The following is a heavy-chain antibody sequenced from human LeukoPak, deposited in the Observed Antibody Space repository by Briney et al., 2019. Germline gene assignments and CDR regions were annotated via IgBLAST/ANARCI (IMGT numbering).Heavy chain of an antibody. CDR2: IYYSGST. Sequence: PSETLSLTCTVSGGSISSSSYYWGWIRQPPGKGLEWIGSIYYSGSTYYNPSLKSRVTISVDTSKNQFSLKLSSVTAADTAVYYCARQATYYYDSSGSGEYFQHWGQGTLVTVSS. CDR3: ARQATYYYDSSGSGEYFQH. D-gene: IGHD3-22*01. J-gene: IGHJ1*01. CDR1: GGSISSSSYY. V-gene: IGHV4-39*01.